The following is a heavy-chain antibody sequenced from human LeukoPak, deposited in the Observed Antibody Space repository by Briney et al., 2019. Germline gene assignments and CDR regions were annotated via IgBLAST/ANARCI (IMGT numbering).Heavy chain of an antibody. CDR2: ISSSGSSI. J-gene: IGHJ4*02. CDR1: GFIFSSYE. V-gene: IGHV3-48*03. Sequence: PGGSLRLSCAASGFIFSSYEMNWVGQAPGKGLEWVSYISSSGSSIFYADSVKGRLTISRDNAENSLYLQMNSLRVEDTAVYYCAGGQELELNYFEYWGQGTLVTVSS. CDR3: AGGQELELNYFEY. D-gene: IGHD1-7*01.